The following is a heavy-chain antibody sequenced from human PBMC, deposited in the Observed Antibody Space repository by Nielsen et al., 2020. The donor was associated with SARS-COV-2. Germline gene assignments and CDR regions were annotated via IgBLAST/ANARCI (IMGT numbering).Heavy chain of an antibody. J-gene: IGHJ4*02. D-gene: IGHD1-26*01. CDR2: ISGSGGST. Sequence: GGSLRLSCAASGFTFSSYGMHWVRQAPGKGLEWVSAISGSGGSTYYADSVKGRFTISRDNSKNTLYLQMNSLRAEDTAVYYCAKDLGGSYYGGLDYWGQGTLVTVSS. V-gene: IGHV3-23*01. CDR3: AKDLGGSYYGGLDY. CDR1: GFTFSSYG.